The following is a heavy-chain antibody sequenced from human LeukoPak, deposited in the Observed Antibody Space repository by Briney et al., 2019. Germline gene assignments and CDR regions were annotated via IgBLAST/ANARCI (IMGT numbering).Heavy chain of an antibody. CDR2: IKPSGGST. CDR3: ARVHDSDWYFDY. Sequence: ASVKVSCKASEGTFSSYAISWVRQAPGQGLEWMGIIKPSGGSTSYAQKFQDRVTMTRDTSTSTVYVELSSLRSEDTAVYYCARVHDSDWYFDYWGQGTLVTVSS. J-gene: IGHJ4*02. D-gene: IGHD6-19*01. CDR1: EGTFSSYA. V-gene: IGHV1-46*01.